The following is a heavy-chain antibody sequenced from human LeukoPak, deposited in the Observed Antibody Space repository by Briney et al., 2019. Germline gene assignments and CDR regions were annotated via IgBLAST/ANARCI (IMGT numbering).Heavy chain of an antibody. CDR3: ARDLGYFDRLEHFGMDV. CDR1: GFTFSDYE. D-gene: IGHD3-9*01. J-gene: IGHJ6*02. Sequence: PAESLRLSCEASGFTFSDYEMNWVRQAPGKGLDWVSYIRISGTTIYYADSLKGRFTISRDNARNSLHLQMNSLSGEYSALYYFARDLGYFDRLEHFGMDVWGQGTTVTVSS. V-gene: IGHV3-48*03. CDR2: IRISGTTI.